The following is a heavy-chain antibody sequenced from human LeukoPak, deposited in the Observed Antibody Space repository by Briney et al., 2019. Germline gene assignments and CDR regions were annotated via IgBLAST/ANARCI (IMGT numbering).Heavy chain of an antibody. J-gene: IGHJ6*02. Sequence: PPGGSLRLSCAASGFTFSSYGMHWVRQAPGKGLEWVAVIWYDGSNKYYADSVKGRFTISRDNSKNTLYLQMNSLRAEDTAVYYCARSIYYYGSGSYLDYYGMDVWGQGTTVTVSS. CDR3: ARSIYYYGSGSYLDYYGMDV. CDR2: IWYDGSNK. CDR1: GFTFSSYG. D-gene: IGHD3-10*01. V-gene: IGHV3-33*01.